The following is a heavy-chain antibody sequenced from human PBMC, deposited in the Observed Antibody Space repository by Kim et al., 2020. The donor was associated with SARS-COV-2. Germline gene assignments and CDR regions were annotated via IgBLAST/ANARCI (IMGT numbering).Heavy chain of an antibody. J-gene: IGHJ4*02. Sequence: SLKSRVTISVDTSKNQFSLKLSSVTAADTAVYYCARGFTYYYDSSGYFPDWGQGTLVTVSS. CDR3: ARGFTYYYDSSGYFPD. D-gene: IGHD3-22*01. V-gene: IGHV4-34*01.